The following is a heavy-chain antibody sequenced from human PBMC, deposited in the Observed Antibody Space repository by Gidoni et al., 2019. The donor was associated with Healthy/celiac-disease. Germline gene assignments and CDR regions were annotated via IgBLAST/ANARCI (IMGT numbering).Heavy chain of an antibody. Sequence: EVKLVESGGVVVQPGGSMRLSWAASGFTFDDYPMHGVRQAPGTGLEWVALISWDGGSTYYADSVKGRFTISRDNSKNSLYLQMNSLRTEDIALYYCAKDGLVLVAATKEINYFDYWGQGTLVTVSS. CDR1: GFTFDDYP. CDR3: AKDGLVLVAATKEINYFDY. J-gene: IGHJ4*02. D-gene: IGHD2-15*01. CDR2: ISWDGGST. V-gene: IGHV3-43*01.